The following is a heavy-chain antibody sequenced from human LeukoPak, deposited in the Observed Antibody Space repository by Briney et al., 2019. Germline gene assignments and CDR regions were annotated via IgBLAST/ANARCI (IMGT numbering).Heavy chain of an antibody. CDR2: ITGGGGNT. D-gene: IGHD1-26*01. CDR1: GFTFSNFV. Sequence: GGSLRLSCAVSGFTFSNFVMSWVRQAPGKGLEGVSSITGGGGNTFYAYSVKGRFTISRDNSMNTLYLQMDSLSADDTAVYYCAKGGRGQRVNFDCWGQGALVTVSS. CDR3: AKGGRGQRVNFDC. J-gene: IGHJ4*02. V-gene: IGHV3-23*01.